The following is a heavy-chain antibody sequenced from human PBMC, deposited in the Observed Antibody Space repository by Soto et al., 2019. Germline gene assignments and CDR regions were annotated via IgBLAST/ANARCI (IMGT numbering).Heavy chain of an antibody. CDR1: GYTFSDNG. V-gene: IGHV1-18*04. J-gene: IGHJ4*02. Sequence: ASVKVSCKASGYTFSDNGISWVRQAPGQGLEWMGWISTYTGRTNYAQKFQGRVTLTTDTSTSTAYMNLRSLRPDDTAVYYCARASGEDYYDSSGYYDYWGQGTLVTVSS. D-gene: IGHD3-22*01. CDR2: ISTYTGRT. CDR3: ARASGEDYYDSSGYYDY.